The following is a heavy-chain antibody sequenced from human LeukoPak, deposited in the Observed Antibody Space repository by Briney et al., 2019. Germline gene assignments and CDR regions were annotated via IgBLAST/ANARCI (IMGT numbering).Heavy chain of an antibody. CDR3: ARGFRWVQLYSIYNWFDP. CDR1: GGSFSGYY. Sequence: SETLSLTCAVYGGSFSGYYWSWIRQPPGKGLEWIGEINPSGSTNYNPSLKSRVTISVDASKNQFSLKLSSVTAADTGVYYCARGFRWVQLYSIYNWFDPWGQGTLITVSS. CDR2: INPSGST. J-gene: IGHJ5*02. V-gene: IGHV4-34*01. D-gene: IGHD2-21*01.